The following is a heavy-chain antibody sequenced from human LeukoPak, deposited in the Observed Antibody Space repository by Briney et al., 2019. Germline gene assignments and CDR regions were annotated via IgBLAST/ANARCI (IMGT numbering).Heavy chain of an antibody. J-gene: IGHJ4*02. D-gene: IGHD1-14*01. Sequence: GGSLRLSGAASGFTFSSYWMSWVRQAPGKGLKWVANIKQDGSEKYYVDSVKGRFTISRDNAKNSVYLQMNSLRAEDTAVYFCARDGRAWYCWRQGTLVSVCS. CDR3: ARDGRAWYC. CDR2: IKQDGSEK. V-gene: IGHV3-7*01. CDR1: GFTFSSYW.